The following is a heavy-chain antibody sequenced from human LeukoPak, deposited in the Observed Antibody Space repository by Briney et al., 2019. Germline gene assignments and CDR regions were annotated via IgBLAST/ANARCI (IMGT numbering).Heavy chain of an antibody. CDR1: GFTFSIYN. J-gene: IGHJ4*02. CDR2: ISSSNSYI. Sequence: GGSLRLSCAASGFTFSIYNMNWVRQAPGKGLEWVSSISSSNSYIYYADSVKGRFTISRDNAKNSLYLQMNSLRAEDTAVYYCARLTTTVTTPFDYWGQGTPVTVSS. CDR3: ARLTTTVTTPFDY. V-gene: IGHV3-21*01. D-gene: IGHD4-17*01.